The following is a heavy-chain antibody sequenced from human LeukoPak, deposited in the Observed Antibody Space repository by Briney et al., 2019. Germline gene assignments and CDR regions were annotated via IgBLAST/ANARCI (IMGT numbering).Heavy chain of an antibody. CDR1: GFTFSTHW. V-gene: IGHV3-74*03. D-gene: IGHD2-15*01. CDR3: ASIVQDAFAI. Sequence: AESRSPSRPVDGFTFSTHWMDWVRRAPEKGMLWDSRIDTDGSRTTYADSVTGRLFTCTGNSTNTLLLQMNSLTAEDTAVYYWASIVQDAFAIWGLGTIVTVSS. J-gene: IGHJ3*02. CDR2: IDTDGSRT.